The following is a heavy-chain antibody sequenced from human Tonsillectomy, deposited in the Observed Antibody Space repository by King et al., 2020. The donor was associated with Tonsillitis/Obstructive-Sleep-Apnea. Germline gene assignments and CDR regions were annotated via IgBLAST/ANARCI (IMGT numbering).Heavy chain of an antibody. CDR3: TPEHAYRLQTSYFHMDV. CDR1: GFHFSGSA. CDR2: IRTKAHSSAT. V-gene: IGHV3-73*01. Sequence: VQLVESGGGLVQPGGSLKLSCAASGFHFSGSAIHWVRQSSGKGLEWVGRIRTKAHSSATDYAASVKGRFTMSRDDSQSTAYLQMRSLKTEDSAIYYCTPEHAYRLQTSYFHMDVGGKGTTVTVSS. J-gene: IGHJ6*03. D-gene: IGHD5-24*01.